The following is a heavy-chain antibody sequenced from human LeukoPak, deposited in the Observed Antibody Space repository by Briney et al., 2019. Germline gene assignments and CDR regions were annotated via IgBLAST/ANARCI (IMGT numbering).Heavy chain of an antibody. V-gene: IGHV3-33*01. CDR2: IWYDGSNK. Sequence: GGFLRLSCAASGFTFSSYGMHWVRQAPGKGLEWVAVIWYDGSNKYYADSVKGRFTIPRDNSKNTLYLQMNSLRAEDTAVYYCARGIVGATLTPGIFDYWGQGTLVTVSS. CDR1: GFTFSSYG. D-gene: IGHD1-26*01. CDR3: ARGIVGATLTPGIFDY. J-gene: IGHJ4*02.